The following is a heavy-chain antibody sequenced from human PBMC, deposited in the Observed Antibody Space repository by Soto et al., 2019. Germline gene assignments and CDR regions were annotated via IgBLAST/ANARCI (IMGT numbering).Heavy chain of an antibody. CDR1: GYTFTSYY. Sequence: GASVKVSCKASGYTFTSYYMHWVRQAPGQGLEWMGVIIPIFGTANYAQKFQGRVTITADESTSTAYMELSSLRSEDTAVYYCARVRPTSGLHYYYGMDVWGQGTTVTVSS. CDR2: IIPIFGTA. J-gene: IGHJ6*02. V-gene: IGHV1-69*13. D-gene: IGHD5-12*01. CDR3: ARVRPTSGLHYYYGMDV.